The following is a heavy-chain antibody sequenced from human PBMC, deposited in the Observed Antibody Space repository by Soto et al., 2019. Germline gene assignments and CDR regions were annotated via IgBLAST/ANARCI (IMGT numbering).Heavy chain of an antibody. D-gene: IGHD6-19*01. CDR3: ERDMEYSSGRRARPFDY. CDR1: GGTFSSYT. V-gene: IGHV1-69*10. CDR2: IIPILGIA. Sequence: VKVSCKASGGTFSSYTISWVRQAPGQGLEWMGRIIPILGIANYAQKFQGRVTITADKSTSTAYMELSSLRSEDTAVYYCERDMEYSSGRRARPFDYWGQGTLVTVSS. J-gene: IGHJ4*02.